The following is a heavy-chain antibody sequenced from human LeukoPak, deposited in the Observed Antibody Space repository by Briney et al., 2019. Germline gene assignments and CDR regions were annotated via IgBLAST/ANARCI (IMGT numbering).Heavy chain of an antibody. CDR1: GGSITTYY. Sequence: SETLSLTCTVSGGSITTYYWNLIRQPAGKGLDWVGRIYTSGSTDYNPSLKSRVTMSVDTSKNQFSLQLSSVTAADTAVYYCARDQGLYFDLWGRGTLVTVSS. CDR2: IYTSGST. J-gene: IGHJ2*01. V-gene: IGHV4-4*07. CDR3: ARDQGLYFDL.